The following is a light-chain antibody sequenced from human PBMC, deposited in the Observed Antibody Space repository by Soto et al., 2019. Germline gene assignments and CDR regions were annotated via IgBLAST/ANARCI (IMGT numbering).Light chain of an antibody. V-gene: IGLV2-8*01. Sequence: QSALTQPPSASGSPGQSVTISCTGTTSDIGGFNYVSWYQQHPGKAPKLLIYEVSKRPSGVPDRFSGSKSGNAASLTVSGLLAEDEADYYCAAYAGSYGPVVFGGGTKLTVL. CDR2: EVS. CDR1: TSDIGGFNY. CDR3: AAYAGSYGPVV. J-gene: IGLJ3*02.